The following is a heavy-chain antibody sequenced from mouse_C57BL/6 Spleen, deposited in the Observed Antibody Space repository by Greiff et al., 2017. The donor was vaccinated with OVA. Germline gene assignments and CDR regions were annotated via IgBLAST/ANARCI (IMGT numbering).Heavy chain of an antibody. CDR3: ARGEYYGSSYWFAY. D-gene: IGHD1-1*01. V-gene: IGHV1-75*01. CDR1: GYTFTDYY. Sequence: QVQLKQSGPELVKPGASVKISCKASGYTFTDYYINWVKQRPGQGLEWIGWIFPGSGSTYYNEKFKGKATLTVDKSSSTAYMLLSSLTSADSAVYFCARGEYYGSSYWFAYWGQGTLVTVSA. J-gene: IGHJ3*01. CDR2: IFPGSGST.